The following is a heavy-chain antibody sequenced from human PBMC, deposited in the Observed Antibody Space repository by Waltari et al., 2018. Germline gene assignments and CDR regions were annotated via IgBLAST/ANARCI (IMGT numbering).Heavy chain of an antibody. V-gene: IGHV4-34*01. CDR2: IHQSGNS. Sequence: QVQLQQWGAGLLKPSETLSLTCAVSGGSFTNYYWNWIRQPPGKGLEWIGEIHQSGNSNYNPSLKSRVTMSVDTSKNQFSLNLNSVTATDTAVYYCVRGLLGDAFDVWGRGTMVTVSS. CDR1: GGSFTNYY. D-gene: IGHD7-27*01. J-gene: IGHJ3*01. CDR3: VRGLLGDAFDV.